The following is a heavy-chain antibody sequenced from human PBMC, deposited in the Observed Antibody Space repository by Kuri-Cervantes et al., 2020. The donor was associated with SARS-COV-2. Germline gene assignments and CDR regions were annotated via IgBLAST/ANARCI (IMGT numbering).Heavy chain of an antibody. V-gene: IGHV3-30*02. CDR1: GFTFSNYG. CDR3: ARAAGYYDSSGYSDDAFDI. CDR2: LRYDGGEK. J-gene: IGHJ3*02. Sequence: GESLKISCAASGFTFSNYGMHWVRQAPGKGLEWVTFLRYDGGEKHYADSVKGRLTISRDNSKNTLYLEMNSLRVEDTAVYYCARAAGYYDSSGYSDDAFDIWGQGTMVTVSS. D-gene: IGHD3-22*01.